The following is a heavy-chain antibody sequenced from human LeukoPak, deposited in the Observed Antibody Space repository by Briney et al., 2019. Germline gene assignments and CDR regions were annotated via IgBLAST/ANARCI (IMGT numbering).Heavy chain of an antibody. D-gene: IGHD5-18*01. CDR2: ISSSSSYI. CDR1: GFTFSSYS. V-gene: IGHV3-21*01. J-gene: IGHJ4*02. CDR3: ARGYQGYSYAPPENY. Sequence: GGSLRLSCAASGFTFSSYSMNWVRQAPGKGLEWVSSISSSSSYIYYADSVKGRFTISRDNAKNSLYLQMNSLRAENTAVYYCARGYQGYSYAPPENYWGQGTLVTVSS.